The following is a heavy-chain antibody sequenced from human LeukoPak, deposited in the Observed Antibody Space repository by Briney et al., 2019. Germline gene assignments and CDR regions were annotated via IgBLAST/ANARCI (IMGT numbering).Heavy chain of an antibody. CDR3: AREYSSGWYHWDY. J-gene: IGHJ4*02. CDR2: ISSSSSYI. V-gene: IGHV3-21*01. D-gene: IGHD6-19*01. Sequence: GGSLRLSCAAPGFTFSSYSMNWVRQAPGKGLEWVSSISSSSSYIYYADSVKGRFTISRDNAKNSLYLQMNSLRAEDTAVYYCAREYSSGWYHWDYWGQGTLVTVSS. CDR1: GFTFSSYS.